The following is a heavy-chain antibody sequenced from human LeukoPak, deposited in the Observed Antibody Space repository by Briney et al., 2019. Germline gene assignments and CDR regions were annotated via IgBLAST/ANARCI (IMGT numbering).Heavy chain of an antibody. V-gene: IGHV3-7*04. CDR3: ARVPGTSNYYGSGSPDY. Sequence: GGSLRLSCAASGFPFSSYWMSWVRQAPGKGLEWVANIKKDGDDKRYVDSVKGRFTVSRDNAKTSLYLQMNNLRAEDTAVHYCARVPGTSNYYGSGSPDYWGQGTLVTVSS. D-gene: IGHD3-10*01. CDR2: IKKDGDDK. J-gene: IGHJ4*02. CDR1: GFPFSSYW.